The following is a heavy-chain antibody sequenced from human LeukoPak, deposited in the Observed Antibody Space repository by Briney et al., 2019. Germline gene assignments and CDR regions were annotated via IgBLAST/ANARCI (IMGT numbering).Heavy chain of an antibody. CDR3: AKDRLAFDI. CDR1: GFTFSSYG. Sequence: PGRSLRLSCAVSGFTFSSYGMHWVRQAPGKGLEWVSAISGSGGSTYYADSVKGRFTISRDNSKNTLYLQMNSLRAEDTAVYYCAKDRLAFDIWGQGTMVTVSS. V-gene: IGHV3-23*01. J-gene: IGHJ3*02. D-gene: IGHD3-22*01. CDR2: ISGSGGST.